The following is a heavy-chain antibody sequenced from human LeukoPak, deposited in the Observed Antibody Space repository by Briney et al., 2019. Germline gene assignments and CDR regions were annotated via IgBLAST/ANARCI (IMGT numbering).Heavy chain of an antibody. CDR3: ASAVAAAPIDAFDI. J-gene: IGHJ3*02. CDR1: GFTFSSYS. Sequence: GGSLSLSCAASGFTFSSYSMNWVRQAPGKGLEWVSSISSSSSYIYYADSVKGRFTISRDNAKNSLYLQMNSLRAEDTAVYYCASAVAAAPIDAFDIWGQGTMVTVSS. D-gene: IGHD6-13*01. V-gene: IGHV3-21*01. CDR2: ISSSSSYI.